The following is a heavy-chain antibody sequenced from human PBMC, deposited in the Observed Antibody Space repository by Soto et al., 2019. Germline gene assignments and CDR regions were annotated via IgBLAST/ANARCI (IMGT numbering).Heavy chain of an antibody. CDR3: ARRKATSTSLSYRAGFDY. V-gene: IGHV5-51*01. J-gene: IGHJ4*02. CDR1: GYDFNINW. Sequence: GESLKISCRGSGYDFNINWFGWVRQLPGRGLEWVGIMYPGDSDTRYNPSLQGHVTLSVDVTVSTAFLQWRSLETSDTARYYCARRKATSTSLSYRAGFDYWGQGTLVTVSS. CDR2: MYPGDSDT. D-gene: IGHD3-10*01.